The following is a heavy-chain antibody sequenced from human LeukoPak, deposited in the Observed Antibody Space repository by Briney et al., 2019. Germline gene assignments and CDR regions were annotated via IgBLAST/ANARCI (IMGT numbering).Heavy chain of an antibody. J-gene: IGHJ4*02. D-gene: IGHD3-10*01. CDR3: ASALNYYGPFDY. V-gene: IGHV3-30*03. CDR2: ISYDGSNK. CDR1: GFTFSSYG. Sequence: GRSLRLSCAASGFTFSSYGMHWVRQAPGKGLEWVAVISYDGSNKYYADSVKGRFTIPRDNSKNTLYLQMNSLRAEDTAVYYCASALNYYGPFDYWGQGTLVTVSS.